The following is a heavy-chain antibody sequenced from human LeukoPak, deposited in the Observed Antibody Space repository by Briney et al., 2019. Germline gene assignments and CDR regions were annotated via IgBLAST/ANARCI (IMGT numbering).Heavy chain of an antibody. CDR1: GGSISSYY. D-gene: IGHD1-1*01. J-gene: IGHJ6*03. V-gene: IGHV4-4*07. Sequence: SETLSLTCTVSGGSISSYYWNWLRQPAGKGLEWIGRISSSGSANYNPSLKSRVTLSVDTSKNQWSLILNSVTAADTAVFYCATEPTRTPYYYMDVWGKGTTVIVSS. CDR2: ISSSGSA. CDR3: ATEPTRTPYYYMDV.